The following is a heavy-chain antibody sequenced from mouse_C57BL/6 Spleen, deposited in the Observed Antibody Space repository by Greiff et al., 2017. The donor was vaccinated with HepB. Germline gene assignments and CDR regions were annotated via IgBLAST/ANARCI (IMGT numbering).Heavy chain of an antibody. J-gene: IGHJ1*03. V-gene: IGHV1-54*01. Sequence: VKLMESGAELVRPGTSVKVSCKASGYSFTNYLIEWVKQRPGQGLGWIGVINPGSGGTNYNEKFKGKATLTADKSSSTAYMQLSSLTSEDSAVYSCARFYCGSGYGYFDDWGTGTTVTVSS. D-gene: IGHD1-1*01. CDR2: INPGSGGT. CDR1: GYSFTNYL. CDR3: ARFYCGSGYGYFDD.